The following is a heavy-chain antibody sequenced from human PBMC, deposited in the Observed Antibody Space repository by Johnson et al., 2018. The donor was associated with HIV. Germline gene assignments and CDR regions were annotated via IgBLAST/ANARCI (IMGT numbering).Heavy chain of an antibody. D-gene: IGHD3-22*01. CDR2: IRYDGSNK. Sequence: QVQLVESGGGVVQPGGSLRLSCAASGFTFSSYGMHWVLQAPGKGLEWVALIRYDGSNKYYADSVKGRFTISRDNSKNTLYLQMNSLRAEDTAVYYCARPYDSSGGGDFDIWGQGTMVTVSS. CDR1: GFTFSSYG. J-gene: IGHJ3*02. V-gene: IGHV3-30*02. CDR3: ARPYDSSGGGDFDI.